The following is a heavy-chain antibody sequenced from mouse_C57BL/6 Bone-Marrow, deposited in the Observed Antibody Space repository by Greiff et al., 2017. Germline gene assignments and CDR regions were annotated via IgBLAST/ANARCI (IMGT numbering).Heavy chain of an antibody. J-gene: IGHJ2*01. CDR1: GFTFSSYG. CDR3: ARYDYDGY. D-gene: IGHD2-4*01. CDR2: ISSGGSYT. Sequence: EVKVVESGGDLVKPGGSLKLSCAASGFTFSSYGMSWVRQTPDKRLEWVANISSGGSYTYYPDSVKGRFTISSDKAKYTLYLQMSSLKSEDTAMYYCARYDYDGYGGRGTTLTVSS. V-gene: IGHV5-6*01.